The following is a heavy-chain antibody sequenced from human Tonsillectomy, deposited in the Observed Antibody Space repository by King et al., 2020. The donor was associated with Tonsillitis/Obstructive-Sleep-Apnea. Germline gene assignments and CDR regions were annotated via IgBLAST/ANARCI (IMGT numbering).Heavy chain of an antibody. CDR1: GYSFTSYW. Sequence: VQLVESGAEVKKPGESLKISCKGSGYSFTSYWIGWVRQMPGKGLEWMGIIYPGDSDTTYSPSFQGQVTISAAKSISTAYLQWSSLKASDTAMYYCARGYDCSSTSCLFDYWGQGTLVTVSS. J-gene: IGHJ4*02. V-gene: IGHV5-51*01. CDR2: IYPGDSDT. CDR3: ARGYDCSSTSCLFDY. D-gene: IGHD2-2*01.